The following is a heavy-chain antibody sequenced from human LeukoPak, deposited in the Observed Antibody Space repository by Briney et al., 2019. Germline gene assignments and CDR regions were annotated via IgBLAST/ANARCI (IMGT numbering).Heavy chain of an antibody. D-gene: IGHD3-10*01. CDR3: ARDRAGAFDI. J-gene: IGHJ3*02. CDR2: IYHSGST. CDR1: GYSSSSGYY. V-gene: IGHV4-38-2*02. Sequence: SETLSLXCTVSGYSSSSGYYWGWILQPPGKGLEWIGSIYHSGSTYYNPSLKSRVTISVDTSKNQFSLKLSSVTAADTAVYYCARDRAGAFDIWGQGTMITVSS.